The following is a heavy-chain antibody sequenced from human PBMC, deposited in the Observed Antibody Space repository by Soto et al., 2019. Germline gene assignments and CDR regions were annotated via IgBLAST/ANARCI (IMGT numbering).Heavy chain of an antibody. V-gene: IGHV3-74*01. D-gene: IGHD3-16*02. CDR1: GFPFSIYW. CDR3: AESSPARGLSY. CDR2: INGDGTTT. Sequence: EVQLVESGGGLVQPGGSLRLSCAASGFPFSIYWMHWVRQDPGKGLVWVSRINGDGTTTRYADSVKGRFTISRDNAKNTAYLQKNSLSAGDTAMYYCAESSPARGLSYWGRGPMVTVSS. J-gene: IGHJ1*01.